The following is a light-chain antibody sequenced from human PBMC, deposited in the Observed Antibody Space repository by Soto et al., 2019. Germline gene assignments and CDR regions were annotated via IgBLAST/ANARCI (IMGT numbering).Light chain of an antibody. J-gene: IGKJ1*01. CDR3: QQYGTSPWT. CDR1: QSVSSGY. CDR2: GAS. Sequence: EVVLAQSPGTLSLSPGERATLSCRATQSVSSGYLAWYQQRPGQAPRLLIYGASTRATGIPDRFSGSGSGTDFTLTSSRLEPEDFAVYYCQQYGTSPWTVGQGTKVDIK. V-gene: IGKV3-20*01.